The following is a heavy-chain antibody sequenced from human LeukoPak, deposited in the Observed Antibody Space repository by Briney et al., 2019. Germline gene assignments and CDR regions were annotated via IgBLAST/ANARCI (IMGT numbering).Heavy chain of an antibody. V-gene: IGHV3-7*01. J-gene: IGHJ4*02. D-gene: IGHD6-19*01. CDR2: IKGDGTET. CDR3: VGGGGWLPDF. CDR1: GFIFSTHW. Sequence: GGSLRLSGAASGFIFSTHWMNWVRQAPGKGLEWVAIIKGDGTETLYADSVKGRFTISRDNTKSSLYLQINSLRAEDTAVYYCVGGGGWLPDFWGQGVLVTVSS.